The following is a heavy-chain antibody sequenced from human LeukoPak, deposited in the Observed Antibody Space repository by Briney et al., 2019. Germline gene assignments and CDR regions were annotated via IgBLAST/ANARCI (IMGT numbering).Heavy chain of an antibody. CDR3: VSFYETY. CDR1: GHYW. V-gene: IGHV3-74*01. D-gene: IGHD2-2*01. J-gene: IGHJ4*02. CDR2: INSDGSWT. Sequence: GGSLRLSCAASGHYWMHWVRQAPGKGLVWVSHINSDGSWTSYADSVKGRFTISKDNAKNTVYLQMNNLRAEDTAVYYCVSFYETYWGRGTLVTVSS.